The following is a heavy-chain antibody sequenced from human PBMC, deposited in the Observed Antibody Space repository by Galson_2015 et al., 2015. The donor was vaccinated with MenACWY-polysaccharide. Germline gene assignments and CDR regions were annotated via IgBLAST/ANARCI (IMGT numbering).Heavy chain of an antibody. CDR1: GGSMSRYY. V-gene: IGHV4-4*09. J-gene: IGHJ5*02. CDR2: MHPSGRG. Sequence: LSLTCTVSGGSMSRYYWGWIRQPPGKGLEWLGFMHPSGRGNYNPSLKSRVTISVDTSKKQFSLKVNSVTAADTAVYYCMAELYQVPLGWFDPWGQGTLVTGSS. CDR3: MAELYQVPLGWFDP. D-gene: IGHD2-2*01.